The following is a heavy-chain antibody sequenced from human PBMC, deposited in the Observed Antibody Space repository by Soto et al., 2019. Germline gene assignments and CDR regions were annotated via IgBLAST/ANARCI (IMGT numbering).Heavy chain of an antibody. CDR3: AKGAVTSIFGSFDY. CDR2: ISWHSGNI. Sequence: EVHLVESGGGLVQPGRSLRLSCTASGFTFDDYAMHWFRQVPGKGLEWVSSISWHSGNIVYADSVKGRFAISRDSANNSLYLQMSSLRTEDTALYYCAKGAVTSIFGSFDYWGQGTLVTVSS. J-gene: IGHJ4*02. V-gene: IGHV3-9*01. D-gene: IGHD3-3*01. CDR1: GFTFDDYA.